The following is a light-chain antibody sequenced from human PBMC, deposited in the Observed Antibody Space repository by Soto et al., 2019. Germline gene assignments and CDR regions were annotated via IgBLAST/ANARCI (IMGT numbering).Light chain of an antibody. CDR3: QSYDTSLSGWV. V-gene: IGLV1-40*01. J-gene: IGLJ3*02. CDR2: GNS. Sequence: QAVVTQPPSVSGAPGQRVTISCTGSSSNIGAGYDLHWYQQLPGTAPRLLIYGNSNRPSGVPDRFSGSKSDTSASLAITGLQAEDEADYYCQSYDTSLSGWVFGGGTKVTVL. CDR1: SSNIGAGYD.